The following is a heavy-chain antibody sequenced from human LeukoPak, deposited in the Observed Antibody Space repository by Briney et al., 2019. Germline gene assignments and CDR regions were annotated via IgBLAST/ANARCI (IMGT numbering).Heavy chain of an antibody. CDR1: GFTFSSYW. J-gene: IGHJ4*02. CDR3: ARALYYGSGNDY. V-gene: IGHV3-21*01. D-gene: IGHD3-10*01. Sequence: GGSLRHSCAASGFTFSSYWMHWVRQVPGKGLVWVSSISSSSSYIYYADSVKGRFAISRDNAKNSLYLQMNSLRAEDTAVYYCARALYYGSGNDYWGQGTLVTVSS. CDR2: ISSSSSYI.